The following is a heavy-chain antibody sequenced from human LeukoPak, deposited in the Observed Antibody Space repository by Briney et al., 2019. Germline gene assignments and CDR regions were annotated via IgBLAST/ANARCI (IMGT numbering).Heavy chain of an antibody. CDR1: GYTFTSYS. J-gene: IGHJ3*02. CDR2: INPNSGGT. CDR3: ARTGYSSGGPSGYAFDI. D-gene: IGHD6-19*01. V-gene: IGHV1-2*02. Sequence: ASVKVSCKASGYTFTSYSINWVRPAPGQGLEWMGWINPNSGGTNYAQKFQGRVTMTRDTSISTACMELSRLRSDDTAVYYCARTGYSSGGPSGYAFDIWGQGTMVTVSS.